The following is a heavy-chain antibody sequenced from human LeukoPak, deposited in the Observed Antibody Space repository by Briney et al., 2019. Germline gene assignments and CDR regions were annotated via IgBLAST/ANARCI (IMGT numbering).Heavy chain of an antibody. CDR1: GGSISPYY. CDR2: IYYSGST. V-gene: IGHV4-59*01. J-gene: IGHJ3*02. D-gene: IGHD5-24*01. Sequence: PSETLSLTCTVSGGSISPYYWSWIRQPPGKGLEWIGYIYYSGSTNYNPSLKSRVIISVDTSKNQFSLKLSSVTAADTAVYYCAKYGYNYAFDIWGQGTMVTVS. CDR3: AKYGYNYAFDI.